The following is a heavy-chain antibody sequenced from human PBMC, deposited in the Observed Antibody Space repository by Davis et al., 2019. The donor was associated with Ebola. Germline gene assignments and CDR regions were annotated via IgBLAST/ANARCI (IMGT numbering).Heavy chain of an antibody. Sequence: MPSETLSLTCTVSGGSISSHYWTWIRQPPGKGLEWIGYSYYSGNTKYNPSLKSRVTISVDTSKNQFSLKLSSVTAADTTVYYCARHPLPYYFDYWGQGTLVTVSS. CDR3: ARHPLPYYFDY. D-gene: IGHD3-16*02. J-gene: IGHJ4*02. V-gene: IGHV4-59*08. CDR2: SYYSGNT. CDR1: GGSISSHY.